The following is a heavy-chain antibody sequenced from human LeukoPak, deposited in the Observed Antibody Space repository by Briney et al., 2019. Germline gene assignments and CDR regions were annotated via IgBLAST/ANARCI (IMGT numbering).Heavy chain of an antibody. J-gene: IGHJ4*02. V-gene: IGHV1-69*13. D-gene: IGHD5-24*01. CDR3: ASVRRDGYNYFDY. CDR2: IIPIFGTA. CDR1: GGTFSSYA. Sequence: EASVKVSCKASGGTFSSYAISWVRQAPGQGLEWMGGIIPIFGTANYAQKFQGRVTITADESTSTAYMELSSLRSEDTAVYYCASVRRDGYNYFDYWGQGTLVTVSS.